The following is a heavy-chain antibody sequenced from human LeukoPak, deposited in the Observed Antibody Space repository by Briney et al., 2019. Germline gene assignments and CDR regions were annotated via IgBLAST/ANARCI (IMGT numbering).Heavy chain of an antibody. J-gene: IGHJ5*02. Sequence: PGGSLRLSCAASGFTFSSYAMSWVRQAPGKGLEWVSAISGSGGSTYYADSVKGRFTISRDNSKNTLYLQMNSLRAEDTAVYYCILTGYDYVWGSYRRNWFDPWGQGTLVTVSS. D-gene: IGHD3-16*02. CDR1: GFTFSSYA. CDR2: ISGSGGST. V-gene: IGHV3-23*01. CDR3: ILTGYDYVWGSYRRNWFDP.